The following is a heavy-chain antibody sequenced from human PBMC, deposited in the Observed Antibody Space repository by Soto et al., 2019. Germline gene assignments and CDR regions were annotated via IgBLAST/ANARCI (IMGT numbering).Heavy chain of an antibody. J-gene: IGHJ4*02. CDR2: IHSSGST. CDR3: ARVMNGGSLNY. V-gene: IGHV4-59*01. Sequence: SETLSLTCTVSGGSMNSYYWTWIRQPPGKGLEWIGYIHSSGSTNYNPSLKSRVTMSVDTSNNQFSLNLSSVTAADTAIYYCARVMNGGSLNYWGQGALVTVSS. D-gene: IGHD2-15*01. CDR1: GGSMNSYY.